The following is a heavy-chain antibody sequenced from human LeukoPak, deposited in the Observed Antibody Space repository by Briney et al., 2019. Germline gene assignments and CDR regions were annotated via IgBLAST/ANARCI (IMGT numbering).Heavy chain of an antibody. D-gene: IGHD2/OR15-2a*01. J-gene: IGHJ4*02. V-gene: IGHV4-39*01. Sequence: SETLSLTCTVSGGSISSSSYYWGWIRRPPGKGLEWIGSIYYSGSTYYNPSLKSRVTISVDTSKNQFSLKLSSVTAADTAVYYCARENRQHHDDYWGQGTLVTVSS. CDR3: ARENRQHHDDY. CDR2: IYYSGST. CDR1: GGSISSSSYY.